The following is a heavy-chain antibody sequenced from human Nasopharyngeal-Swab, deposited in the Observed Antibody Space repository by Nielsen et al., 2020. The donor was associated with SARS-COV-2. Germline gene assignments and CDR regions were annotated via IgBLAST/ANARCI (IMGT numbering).Heavy chain of an antibody. V-gene: IGHV3-48*03. CDR2: VSSGSATI. CDR3: ARARWNDLANVRLFDRTSFDH. CDR1: GFPFNSLA. J-gene: IGHJ4*02. Sequence: GESLKTPCVGSGFPFNSLAMNWLRQAPGKGVEWIAQVSSGSATIYYADSVRGRLTISRDNAKNSLYLQMNSLRREDTAIYFCARARWNDLANVRLFDRTSFDHWGQGSLVTVSS. D-gene: IGHD1-1*01.